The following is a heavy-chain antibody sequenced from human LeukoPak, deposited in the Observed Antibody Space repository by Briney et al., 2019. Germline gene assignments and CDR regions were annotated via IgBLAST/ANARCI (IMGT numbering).Heavy chain of an antibody. Sequence: GGSLRLSCAVSGFIFDDYAMHWVRQSPGKGLEWVSGITWNSGIIVYADSVKGRFTISRDNAKNTLYLQMNSLRAEDTAVYYCLRDLNWSLDQWGQGTLVTVSS. V-gene: IGHV3-9*01. CDR3: LRDLNWSLDQ. CDR1: GFIFDDYA. J-gene: IGHJ4*02. CDR2: ITWNSGII. D-gene: IGHD1-20*01.